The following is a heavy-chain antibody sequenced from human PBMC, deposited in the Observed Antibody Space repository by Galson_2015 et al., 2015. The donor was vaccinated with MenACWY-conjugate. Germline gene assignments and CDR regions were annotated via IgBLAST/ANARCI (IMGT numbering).Heavy chain of an antibody. Sequence: SLRLSCAASGFIFSNYPMHWVRQTPGKGLEFVSSISINGDYTYYADSVKGRFTISRDNSKNTLYLEMSGLRAEDTAVYYCAKEVGSKILDSWGQGTLVAVSS. CDR3: AKEVGSKILDS. CDR2: ISINGDYT. D-gene: IGHD1-26*01. CDR1: GFIFSNYP. J-gene: IGHJ4*02. V-gene: IGHV3-64D*09.